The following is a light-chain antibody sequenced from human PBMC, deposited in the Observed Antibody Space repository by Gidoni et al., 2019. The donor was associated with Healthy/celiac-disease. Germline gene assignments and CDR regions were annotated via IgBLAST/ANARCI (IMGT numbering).Light chain of an antibody. CDR2: EAS. Sequence: EIVLTQSPATLSLSPGERATLSCRASQSVSSYLACYQQKPGQAPRLLIYEASNRATGIPARFSGSGSGTDCTLTISSLEPEDFAVYYCQQRSNWPTLTFXGXTKVEIK. CDR1: QSVSSY. V-gene: IGKV3-11*01. J-gene: IGKJ4*01. CDR3: QQRSNWPTLT.